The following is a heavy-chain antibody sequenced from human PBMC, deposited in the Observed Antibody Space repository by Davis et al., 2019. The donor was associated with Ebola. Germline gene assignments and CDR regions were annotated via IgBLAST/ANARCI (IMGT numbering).Heavy chain of an antibody. V-gene: IGHV5-51*01. CDR3: VSPGYSYGYAFGY. CDR1: GDIFTNHW. J-gene: IGHJ4*02. Sequence: GESLKISCKGSGDIFTNHWIGWVRQMPGKGLEWLGIIYPGDSDTRYSPSFQGQVTISADKSINTAYLQWSSLKASDTAMYYCVSPGYSYGYAFGYWGRGTLVTVSS. D-gene: IGHD5-18*01. CDR2: IYPGDSDT.